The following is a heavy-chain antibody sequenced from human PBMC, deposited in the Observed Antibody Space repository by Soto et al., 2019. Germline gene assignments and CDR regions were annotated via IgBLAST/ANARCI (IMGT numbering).Heavy chain of an antibody. CDR2: IPSRGRP. CDR1: GASVAGGSYY. D-gene: IGHD5-12*01. V-gene: IGHV4-30-4*01. Sequence: QVQLRESGPGLVKPSQTLSLTCSVSGASVAGGSYYWSWVRQPPGKGLEWIGYIPSRGRPFYNPSLTSGGTFSGATSKNQLSLQLTSVTAAATAVYYCARDTYSGYDFGLWGQGTLVTVSS. J-gene: IGHJ5*02. CDR3: ARDTYSGYDFGL.